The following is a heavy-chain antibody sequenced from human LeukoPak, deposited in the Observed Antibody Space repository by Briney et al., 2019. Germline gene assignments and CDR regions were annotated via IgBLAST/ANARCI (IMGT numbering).Heavy chain of an antibody. CDR2: MNPNSGNT. J-gene: IGHJ5*02. CDR3: ARVRSASHNWFDP. Sequence: ASVRVSCQASGYNFRSYDISWVRQATGQGLEWMGWMNPNSGNTGYAQKFQGRVTITRNTSISTAYMELSSLRSEDTAVYYCARVRSASHNWFDPWGQGTLVTVSS. CDR1: GYNFRSYD. V-gene: IGHV1-8*01.